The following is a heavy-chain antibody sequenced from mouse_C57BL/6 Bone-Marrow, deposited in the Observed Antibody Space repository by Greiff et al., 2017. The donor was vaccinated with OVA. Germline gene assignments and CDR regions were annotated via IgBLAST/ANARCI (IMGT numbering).Heavy chain of an antibody. CDR2: IWSGGST. CDR3: ARNFELAWFAY. CDR1: GFSLTSYG. V-gene: IGHV2-2*01. J-gene: IGHJ3*01. Sequence: QVQLQQSGPGLVQPSQSLSITCTVSGFSLTSYGVHWVRQSPGKGLEWLGVIWSGGSTDYNAAFISRLSISKDNSKSQVFFKMNSLQADDTAIYYCARNFELAWFAYWGQGTLVTVSA.